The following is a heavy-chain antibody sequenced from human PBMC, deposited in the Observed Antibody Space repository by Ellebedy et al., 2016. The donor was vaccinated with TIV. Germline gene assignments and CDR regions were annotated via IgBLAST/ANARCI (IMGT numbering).Heavy chain of an antibody. Sequence: ASVKVSCXASGGSFSSFAISWVRQAPGQGLEWVGGTIPIFDTPNYAQSFQGRLTITADESTSTAYMELNSLTSDDTAIYYCAHDYGDLWGRGTLITVSS. CDR3: AHDYGDL. CDR2: TIPIFDTP. J-gene: IGHJ2*01. D-gene: IGHD4-17*01. CDR1: GGSFSSFA. V-gene: IGHV1-69*13.